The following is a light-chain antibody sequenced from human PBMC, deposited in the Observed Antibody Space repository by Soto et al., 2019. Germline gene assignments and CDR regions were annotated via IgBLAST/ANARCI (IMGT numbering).Light chain of an antibody. J-gene: IGLJ2*01. CDR2: DVS. V-gene: IGLV2-11*01. Sequence: QSVLTQPRSVSGSPGQAVTISCTGTSSDVGGYNYVSWYQQHPGKAPKLMMYDVSKRPSGVPDRFSGSKSGNTASLTISGLQAEDEADYYCCSYAGSYTFVVFGGGTQLTVL. CDR1: SSDVGGYNY. CDR3: CSYAGSYTFVV.